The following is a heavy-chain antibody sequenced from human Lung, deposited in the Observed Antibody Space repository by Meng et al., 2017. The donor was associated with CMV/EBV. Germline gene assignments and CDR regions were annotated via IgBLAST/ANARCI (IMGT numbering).Heavy chain of an antibody. V-gene: IGHV4-4*02. CDR3: LRRSGGSV. CDR2: LPHRGSS. CDR1: GDANTKHSW. J-gene: IGHJ1*01. D-gene: IGHD3-10*01. Sequence: VRLRESRPELVNPSETLYLTCAVSGDANTKHSWWASVRQPPGKGLEWIGELPHRGSSAYNPSLKSRVSMSIDKSKNQFYLKLTSVTAADTAVYHCLRRSGGSVWGQGTLVTVSS.